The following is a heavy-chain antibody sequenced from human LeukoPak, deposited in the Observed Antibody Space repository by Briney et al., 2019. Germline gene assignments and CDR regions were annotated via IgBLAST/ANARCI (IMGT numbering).Heavy chain of an antibody. D-gene: IGHD7-27*01. Sequence: ASVNVSCKASGYIFTSYYMHWVRQAPGQGLEWMGMINPSSGSTSYAQKFQDRVKMTRDTSRSTVYMELSSLRSEDTAVYYCARRAGDHYYFDYWGQGTLVTVSS. CDR3: ARRAGDHYYFDY. CDR2: INPSSGST. CDR1: GYIFTSYY. V-gene: IGHV1-46*01. J-gene: IGHJ4*02.